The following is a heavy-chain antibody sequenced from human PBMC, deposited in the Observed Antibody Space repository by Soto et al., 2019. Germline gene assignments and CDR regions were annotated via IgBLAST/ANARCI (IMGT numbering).Heavy chain of an antibody. CDR3: ARDGYYYDSSGYQRVYYFDY. CDR2: IHHSGST. V-gene: IGHV4-34*01. D-gene: IGHD3-22*01. Sequence: PSETLSLTCAVYGGSFSGYYWNWIRQPPGKGLEWIGEIHHSGSTNYNPSLESRVTMSVDTSKNQFSLKLSSVTAADTAVYYCARDGYYYDSSGYQRVYYFDYWGQGTLVTVSS. CDR1: GGSFSGYY. J-gene: IGHJ4*02.